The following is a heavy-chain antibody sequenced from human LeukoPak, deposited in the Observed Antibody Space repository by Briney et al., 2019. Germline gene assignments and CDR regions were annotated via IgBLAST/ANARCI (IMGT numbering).Heavy chain of an antibody. V-gene: IGHV3-15*01. Sequence: GGSLRLSCAASGFTFSNAWMSWVRQAPGKGLEWVGRIRSKTDGGTTDYGAPVKGRFTISRDDSKNTLYLQMNSLKTEDTAVYFCTTGFDCTSTSCYLGRYWDQGTPVTVSS. D-gene: IGHD2-2*01. CDR2: IRSKTDGGTT. CDR3: TTGFDCTSTSCYLGRY. CDR1: GFTFSNAW. J-gene: IGHJ4*02.